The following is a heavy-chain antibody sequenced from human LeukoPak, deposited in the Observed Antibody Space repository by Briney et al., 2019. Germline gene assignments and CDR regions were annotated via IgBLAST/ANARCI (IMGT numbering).Heavy chain of an antibody. CDR3: ARGGLRSGGSCYIN. V-gene: IGHV4-34*01. CDR2: INHSGST. Sequence: SETLSLTCAVYGGSFSGYYWSWIRQPPGKGLEWIGEINHSGSTNYNPSLKSRVTISIDTSKNQFSLKLSSVTAADTAVYYCARGGLRSGGSCYINWGQGTLVTVSS. J-gene: IGHJ4*02. CDR1: GGSFSGYY. D-gene: IGHD2-15*01.